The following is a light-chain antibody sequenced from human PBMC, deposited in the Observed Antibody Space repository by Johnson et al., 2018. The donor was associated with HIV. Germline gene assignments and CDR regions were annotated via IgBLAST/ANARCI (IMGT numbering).Light chain of an antibody. CDR1: SSNIGNYY. CDR3: GAWDDSLNGSYV. J-gene: IGLJ1*01. CDR2: ENS. Sequence: QSVLTQPPSVSAAPGQKVTISCSGSSSNIGNYYVSWYQQFPGTAPKLLIYENSKRPSGVPDRISGSKSGTSASLAISGLQAEDEADYYCGAWDDSLNGSYVFGTGTKVTVL. V-gene: IGLV1-51*02.